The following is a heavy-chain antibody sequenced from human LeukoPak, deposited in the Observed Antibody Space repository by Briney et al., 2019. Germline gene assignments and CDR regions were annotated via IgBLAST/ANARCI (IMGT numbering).Heavy chain of an antibody. Sequence: ASVKVSCKASGYTFTGYYMHWVRQAPGQGLEWMGWINPNSSGTNYAQKFQGRVTMTRDTSISTAYMELSRLRSDDTAVYYCARDSSGWIRFDPWGQGTLVTVSS. CDR2: INPNSSGT. J-gene: IGHJ5*02. CDR3: ARDSSGWIRFDP. CDR1: GYTFTGYY. D-gene: IGHD6-19*01. V-gene: IGHV1-2*02.